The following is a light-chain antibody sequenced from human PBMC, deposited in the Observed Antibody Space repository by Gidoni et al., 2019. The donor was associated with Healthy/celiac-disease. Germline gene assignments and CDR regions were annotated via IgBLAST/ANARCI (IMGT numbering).Light chain of an antibody. Sequence: SSELTQDPAVSVALGQTVRITCQGDSLRSYYASWYQQKPGQAPVLVIYGKNNRPSGIPYRFSGSRSGNTASFTITGAQAEDEADYYCNSRDSSGNHRDVVFGGGTKLTVL. J-gene: IGLJ2*01. CDR3: NSRDSSGNHRDVV. V-gene: IGLV3-19*01. CDR1: SLRSYY. CDR2: GKN.